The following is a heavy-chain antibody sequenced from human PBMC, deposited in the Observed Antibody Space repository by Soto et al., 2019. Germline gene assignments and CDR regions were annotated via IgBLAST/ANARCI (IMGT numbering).Heavy chain of an antibody. J-gene: IGHJ4*01. V-gene: IGHV3-74*01. CDR2: INHDGSDT. CDR3: VRAVRSDDKSHARGCCDL. Sequence: EVQLVEYGGGLVQPGGSLRLSCATSGFTFSPYWMPWVRQAPGMGLMWVSRINHDGSDTIYADSVRGRFIVSRDNAQNTVYVQMIGLPVQDTAVYYCVRAVRSDDKSHARGCCDLGVHGALVNASS. CDR1: GFTFSPYW. D-gene: IGHD2-15*01.